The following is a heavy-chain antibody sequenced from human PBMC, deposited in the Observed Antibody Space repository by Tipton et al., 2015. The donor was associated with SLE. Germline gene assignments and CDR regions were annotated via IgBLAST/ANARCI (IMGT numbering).Heavy chain of an antibody. Sequence: TLSLTCTVSGGFMSGYYWSWIRQSPGKGLEWIGNIYDSGSSNYNPSLKSRVTISVDASKNQFSLRLTSLTAADTAVYYCARVVYSFSDAFDIWGQGTLVTVSS. D-gene: IGHD6-13*01. V-gene: IGHV4-59*01. J-gene: IGHJ3*02. CDR2: IYDSGSS. CDR3: ARVVYSFSDAFDI. CDR1: GGFMSGYY.